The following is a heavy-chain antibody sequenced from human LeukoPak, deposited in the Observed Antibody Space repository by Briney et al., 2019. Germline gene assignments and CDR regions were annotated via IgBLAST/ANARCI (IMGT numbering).Heavy chain of an antibody. CDR1: GGSISSSSYY. V-gene: IGHV4-39*01. CDR3: ARLKYSNYVSVYFDY. Sequence: SSETLSLTCTVSGGSISSSSYYWGWIRQPPGKGPEWIGSIYYSGSTYYNPSLKSRVTISVDTSKNQFSLKLSSVTAADTAVYYCARLKYSNYVSVYFDYWGQGTLVTVSS. D-gene: IGHD4-11*01. CDR2: IYYSGST. J-gene: IGHJ4*02.